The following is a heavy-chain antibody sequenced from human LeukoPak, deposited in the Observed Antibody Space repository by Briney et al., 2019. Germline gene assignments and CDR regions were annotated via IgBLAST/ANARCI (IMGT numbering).Heavy chain of an antibody. CDR3: AKGSPGYSYGYGDY. CDR1: GFTFSSYA. J-gene: IGHJ4*02. V-gene: IGHV3-23*01. CDR2: ISDSGGST. Sequence: PGGSMRLSCSAAGFTFSSYAMSWVRQAPGKGLEWVSAISDSGGSTYYADSVKGRFTISRDNPKNTLYLQMNSLRAEDTAVYYCAKGSPGYSYGYGDYWGQGTLVTVSS. D-gene: IGHD5-18*01.